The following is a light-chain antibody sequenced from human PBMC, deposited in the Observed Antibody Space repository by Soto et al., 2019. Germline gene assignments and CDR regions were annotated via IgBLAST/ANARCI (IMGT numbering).Light chain of an antibody. Sequence: EIVLTQSPGTLSLSPGERATLSCRASQSVSSSYLAWYQQKPGQAPRLLIYGASRRATGIPDWFSCSGSGTDFSITISRQAAEDFAVYYCQQYGSSPQTFGQGTKVEI. CDR3: QQYGSSPQT. V-gene: IGKV3-20*01. J-gene: IGKJ1*01. CDR1: QSVSSSY. CDR2: GAS.